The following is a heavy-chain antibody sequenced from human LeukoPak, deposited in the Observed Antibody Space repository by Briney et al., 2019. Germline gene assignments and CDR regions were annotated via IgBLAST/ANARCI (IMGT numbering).Heavy chain of an antibody. D-gene: IGHD3-22*01. Sequence: ASVKVSCKVSGYTLTELSMHWVRQAPGKGLEWMGGFDPEDGETIYAQKFQGRVTITADKSTSTAYMELSSLRSEDTAVYYCARQSYYYDSSGYSLDYWGQGTLVTVSS. V-gene: IGHV1-24*01. J-gene: IGHJ4*02. CDR1: GYTLTELS. CDR3: ARQSYYYDSSGYSLDY. CDR2: FDPEDGET.